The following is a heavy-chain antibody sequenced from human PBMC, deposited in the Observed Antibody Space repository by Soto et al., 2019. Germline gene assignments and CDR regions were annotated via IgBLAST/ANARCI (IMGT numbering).Heavy chain of an antibody. J-gene: IGHJ4*02. D-gene: IGHD5-12*01. V-gene: IGHV4-31*03. Sequence: TLSRTFSVSVASIRSGGYYWRWLLQSPGKGLEWLGNIYYTGSSFYIPSLKSRLTISLDPSKNQFSLDLRSVTAAETAMYYCARIEMASIKWGRGTLVTVSS. CDR3: ARIEMASIK. CDR1: VASIRSGGYY. CDR2: IYYTGSS.